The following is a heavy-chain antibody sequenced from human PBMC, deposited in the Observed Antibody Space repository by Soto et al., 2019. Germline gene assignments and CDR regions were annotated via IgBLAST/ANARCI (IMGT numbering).Heavy chain of an antibody. J-gene: IGHJ5*02. D-gene: IGHD6-13*01. CDR3: VRRHVSATGIDWFDP. CDR1: GYTFTSYG. Sequence: ASVKVSCKASGYTFTSYGIHWVRQAPGQRLEWTGWINAANGDTKYSPKFQGRVTITRDTSASTAYMELSSLRSEDTAVCYCVRRHVSATGIDWFDPWGQGTLVTVSS. CDR2: INAANGDT. V-gene: IGHV1-3*01.